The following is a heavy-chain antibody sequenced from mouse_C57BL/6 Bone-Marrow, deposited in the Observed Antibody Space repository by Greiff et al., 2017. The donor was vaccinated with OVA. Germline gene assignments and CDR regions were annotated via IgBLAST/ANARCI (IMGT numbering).Heavy chain of an antibody. D-gene: IGHD2-5*01. CDR2: IYPGSGST. Sequence: QVQLQQPGAELVKPGASVKMSCKASGYTFTSYWITWVKQRPGQGLEWIGDIYPGSGSTNYNEKFKSKATLTVDTSSSPAYMQLSSLTSEDSAVYYCARRYYSNYKWAMDYWGQGTSVTVSS. J-gene: IGHJ4*01. CDR1: GYTFTSYW. V-gene: IGHV1-55*01. CDR3: ARRYYSNYKWAMDY.